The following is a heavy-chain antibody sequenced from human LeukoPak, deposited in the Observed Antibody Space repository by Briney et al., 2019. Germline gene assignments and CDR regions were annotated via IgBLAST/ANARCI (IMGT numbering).Heavy chain of an antibody. CDR1: GGSISSSTYY. J-gene: IGHJ4*02. CDR2: IYYSGGT. CDR3: ARLGEGYTMYY. Sequence: SETLSLTCTVSGGSISSSTYYWGWVRQPPGKGLEWIGSIYYSGGTYYNPSLKSRVTISVETSKNQFSLKLSSVTAEDTAVYYCARLGEGYTMYYWGQGTLVTVSS. D-gene: IGHD5-24*01. V-gene: IGHV4-39*01.